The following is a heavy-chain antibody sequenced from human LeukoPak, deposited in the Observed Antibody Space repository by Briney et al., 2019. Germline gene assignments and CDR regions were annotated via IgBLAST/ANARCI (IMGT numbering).Heavy chain of an antibody. Sequence: GESLKISCQGSGYSFTSCWISWVRQMPGKGLERMGRIDPSDSYTNYSPSFQGHVTISADKSISTAYLQWSSLKASDTAMYYCARPGRDGYNLNWGQGTLVTVSS. CDR3: ARPGRDGYNLN. CDR2: IDPSDSYT. D-gene: IGHD5-24*01. CDR1: GYSFTSCW. J-gene: IGHJ4*02. V-gene: IGHV5-10-1*01.